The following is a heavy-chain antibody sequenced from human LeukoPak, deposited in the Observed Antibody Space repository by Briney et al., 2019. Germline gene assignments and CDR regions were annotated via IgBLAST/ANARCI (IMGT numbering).Heavy chain of an antibody. V-gene: IGHV1-18*01. Sequence: ASVTVSCKASGYTFTSYGISWVRQAPGQGLEWMGWISAYNGNTNYAQKLQGRVTMTTDTSTSTAYMELRSLGSDDTAVYYCARVLDKEISGATPYYFDYWGQGTLVTVSS. D-gene: IGHD1-26*01. CDR3: ARVLDKEISGATPYYFDY. CDR1: GYTFTSYG. CDR2: ISAYNGNT. J-gene: IGHJ4*02.